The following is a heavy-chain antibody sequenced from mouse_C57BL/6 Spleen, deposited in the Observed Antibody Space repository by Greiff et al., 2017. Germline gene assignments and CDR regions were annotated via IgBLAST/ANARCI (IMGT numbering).Heavy chain of an antibody. D-gene: IGHD2-1*01. J-gene: IGHJ4*01. V-gene: IGHV1-15*01. CDR2: IDPETGGT. Sequence: QVQLQQSGAELVRPGASVTLSCKASGYTFTDYEMHWVKQTPVHGLEWIGAIDPETGGTAYNQKFKGKAILTAYKSSSTAYMELRSLASEDSAVYYGTRSDDYGNPMDYWGQGTSVTVSS. CDR3: TRSDDYGNPMDY. CDR1: GYTFTDYE.